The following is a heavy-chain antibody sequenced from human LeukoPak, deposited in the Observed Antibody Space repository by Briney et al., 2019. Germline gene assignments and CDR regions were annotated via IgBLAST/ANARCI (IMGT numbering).Heavy chain of an antibody. CDR3: VKGGQYSSSSHFDY. CDR2: ISSKGVST. V-gene: IGHV3-64D*09. Sequence: GGSLRLSCSASGVTISLYAMPWVRQAPGTGLEYFSGISSKGVSTYYADSVKGRFTISRDNSKDTMFLQMSSLRPEDTAVYYCVKGGQYSSSSHFDYWGQGTLVTVSS. CDR1: GVTISLYA. D-gene: IGHD6-6*01. J-gene: IGHJ4*02.